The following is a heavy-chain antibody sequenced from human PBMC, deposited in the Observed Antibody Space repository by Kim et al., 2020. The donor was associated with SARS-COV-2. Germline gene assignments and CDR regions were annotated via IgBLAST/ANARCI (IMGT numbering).Heavy chain of an antibody. CDR2: T. V-gene: IGHV3-23*01. D-gene: IGHD4-17*01. J-gene: IGHJ4*02. Sequence: TYYADSVKGRFTISRDNSKNPLYLQMNSLRAEDTAVYYCAREHDYGDYFDYWGQGTLVTVS. CDR3: AREHDYGDYFDY.